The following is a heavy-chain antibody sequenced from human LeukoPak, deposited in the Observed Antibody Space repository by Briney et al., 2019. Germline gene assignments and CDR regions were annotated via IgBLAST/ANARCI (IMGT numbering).Heavy chain of an antibody. D-gene: IGHD2-2*01. Sequence: ASVKVSCKASGYTFTGYYMHWVRQAPGQGLEWMGWINPNSGGTNYAQKFQGRVTMTRDTSISTAYMELSRLRSDDPAVYYCARDHGYCSSTSCYNWFDPWGQGTLVTVSS. CDR3: ARDHGYCSSTSCYNWFDP. J-gene: IGHJ5*02. CDR2: INPNSGGT. CDR1: GYTFTGYY. V-gene: IGHV1-2*02.